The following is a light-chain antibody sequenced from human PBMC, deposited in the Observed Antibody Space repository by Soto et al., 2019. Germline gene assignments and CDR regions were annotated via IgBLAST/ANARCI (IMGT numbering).Light chain of an antibody. CDR3: QQYRRRPIW. J-gene: IGKJ5*01. CDR1: QDVTNS. V-gene: IGKV3-15*01. Sequence: EILMTQSPATPSLSPGEGVTLSCRAAQDVTNSVAWYQQKRGQAPRLLIYDASARASGVSARFSGSGPGTYFALTSSGLLAEEFADYFCQQYRRRPIWFGQGTRLE. CDR2: DAS.